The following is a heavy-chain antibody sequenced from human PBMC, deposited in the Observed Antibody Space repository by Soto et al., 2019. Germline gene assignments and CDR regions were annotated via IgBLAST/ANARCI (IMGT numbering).Heavy chain of an antibody. CDR2: IIPILGIA. J-gene: IGHJ4*02. V-gene: IGHV1-69*02. D-gene: IGHD2-2*01. CDR3: AGNIVVVPAAMDY. CDR1: GGTFSSYT. Sequence: SVKVSCKASGGTFSSYTISWVRQAPGQGLEWMGRIIPILGIANYAQKFQGRVTITADKSTSTAYMELSSLRSEDTAVYYCAGNIVVVPAAMDYWGQGTLVTVSS.